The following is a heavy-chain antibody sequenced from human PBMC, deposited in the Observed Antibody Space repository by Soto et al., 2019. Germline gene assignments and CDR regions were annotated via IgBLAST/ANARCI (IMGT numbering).Heavy chain of an antibody. J-gene: IGHJ6*02. D-gene: IGHD1-1*01. CDR2: ISGSGGST. CDR1: GFTFSSYA. CDR3: AKGTVLWPPRNYYYYGMDV. V-gene: IGHV3-23*01. Sequence: GGSLRLSCAASGFTFSSYAMSWVRQAPGKGLEWVSAISGSGGSTYYADSVKGRFTISRDNSKNTLYLQMNSLRAEDTAVYYCAKGTVLWPPRNYYYYGMDVWGQGTTVTVSS.